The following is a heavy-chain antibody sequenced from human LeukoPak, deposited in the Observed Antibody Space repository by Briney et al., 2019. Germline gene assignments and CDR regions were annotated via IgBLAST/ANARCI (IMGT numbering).Heavy chain of an antibody. V-gene: IGHV3-23*01. Sequence: GGSLRLSCAASGFIFSNYAMTWVRQAPEKGLEWVATISGSGGGTYYADSVKGRFTISRDDSKNTLYLQMNSLRAEDTAVYYCAKDLGRYRNNYFDYWGQGTLVTVSS. CDR2: ISGSGGGT. J-gene: IGHJ4*02. D-gene: IGHD1-26*01. CDR1: GFIFSNYA. CDR3: AKDLGRYRNNYFDY.